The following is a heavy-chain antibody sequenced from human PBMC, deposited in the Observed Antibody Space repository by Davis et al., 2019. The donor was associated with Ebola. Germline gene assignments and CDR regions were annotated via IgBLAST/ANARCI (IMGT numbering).Heavy chain of an antibody. CDR1: GGSFSGYY. J-gene: IGHJ4*02. CDR2: INDSGNT. V-gene: IGHV4-34*01. D-gene: IGHD6-19*01. CDR3: ARTTRASGWFLDY. Sequence: MPSETLSLTCAVYGGSFSGYYWSWIRQPPGKGLEWIGEINDSGNTNYNPSLKSRVTIAVDTYKNQFSLKLSSVTAADTAVYYCARTTRASGWFLDYWGQGALVTVSS.